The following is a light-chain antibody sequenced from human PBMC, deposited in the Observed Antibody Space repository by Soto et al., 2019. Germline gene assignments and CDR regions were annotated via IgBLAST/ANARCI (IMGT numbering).Light chain of an antibody. CDR2: DVS. CDR1: SSDVGGYNL. V-gene: IGLV2-23*02. J-gene: IGLJ1*01. CDR3: CSYAGSRNV. Sequence: QSALTQPASVSGSPGQSITISCTGTSSDVGGYNLVSWYQQHPGKAPKLMIYDVSKRPSGVSNRFSGSKSGNTASLTISGLQAADEADYYCCSYAGSRNVFGTGTKLTVL.